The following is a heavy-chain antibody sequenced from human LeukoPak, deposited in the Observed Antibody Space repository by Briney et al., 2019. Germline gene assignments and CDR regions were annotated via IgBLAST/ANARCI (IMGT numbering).Heavy chain of an antibody. J-gene: IGHJ6*02. Sequence: QSGGSLRLSRAASGFTFSSYAMSWVRQAPGKGLEWVSAIRGSGGSTYYADSVKGRFTISRDNSKNTLYLQMNSLRAEDTAVYYCAKGKYYDFWSGPKAPYYYYGMDVWGQGTTVTVSS. D-gene: IGHD3-3*01. V-gene: IGHV3-23*01. CDR1: GFTFSSYA. CDR2: IRGSGGST. CDR3: AKGKYYDFWSGPKAPYYYYGMDV.